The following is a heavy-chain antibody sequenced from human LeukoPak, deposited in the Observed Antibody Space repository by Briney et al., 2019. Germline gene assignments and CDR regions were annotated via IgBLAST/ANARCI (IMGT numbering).Heavy chain of an antibody. CDR1: GGSFSGYY. V-gene: IGHV4-38-2*01. CDR2: IYHSGST. Sequence: PSETLSLTCAVYGGSFSGYYWGWIRQPPGKGLEWIGSIYHSGSTYYNPSLKSRVTISVDTSKNQFSLKLSSVTAADTAVYYCARGYYDYVWGSYRNAFDIWGQGTMVTVSS. CDR3: ARGYYDYVWGSYRNAFDI. D-gene: IGHD3-16*02. J-gene: IGHJ3*02.